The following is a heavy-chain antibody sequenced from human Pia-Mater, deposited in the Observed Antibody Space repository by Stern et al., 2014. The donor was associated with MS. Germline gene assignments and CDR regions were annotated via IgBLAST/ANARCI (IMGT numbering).Heavy chain of an antibody. Sequence: MQLGESGAEVKKPGSSVKVSCKGSGGTFSDNAFSWVRQAPGQGLEWMGGIIPIFGAADYAQNVQGRVTITADESTSTVYMEMSSLRSEDTAVYHCARGAYCGGDCYWGWFDSWGQGTLVTVSS. CDR1: GGTFSDNA. CDR2: IIPIFGAA. V-gene: IGHV1-69*01. CDR3: ARGAYCGGDCYWGWFDS. D-gene: IGHD2-21*02. J-gene: IGHJ5*01.